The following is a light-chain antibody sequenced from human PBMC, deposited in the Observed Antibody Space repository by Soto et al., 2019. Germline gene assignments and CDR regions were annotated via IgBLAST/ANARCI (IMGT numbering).Light chain of an antibody. J-gene: IGKJ1*01. CDR3: QQYGSSPRT. CDR1: QSVSSSY. Sequence: ESVLTQSPGTLSLSPGERATLSCRASQSVSSSYLAWYQQKPGQAPRLLIYGASSMATGIPDRFRGSGSGTDFTLTISRLEPEDCAVYYCQQYGSSPRTFGRGTKVEIK. V-gene: IGKV3-20*01. CDR2: GAS.